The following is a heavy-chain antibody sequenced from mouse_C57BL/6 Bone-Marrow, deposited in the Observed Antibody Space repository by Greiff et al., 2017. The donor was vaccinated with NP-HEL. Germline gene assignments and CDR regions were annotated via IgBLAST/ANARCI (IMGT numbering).Heavy chain of an antibody. V-gene: IGHV1-61*01. CDR2: IYPSDSET. CDR3: AREGPPLFDY. Sequence: QVHVKQPGAELVRPGSSVKLSCKASGYTFTSYWMDWVKQRPGQGLEWIGNIYPSDSETHYNQKFKDKATLTVDKSSSTAYMQLSSLTSEDSAVYYCAREGPPLFDYWGQGTTLTVSS. J-gene: IGHJ2*01. CDR1: GYTFTSYW. D-gene: IGHD3-3*01.